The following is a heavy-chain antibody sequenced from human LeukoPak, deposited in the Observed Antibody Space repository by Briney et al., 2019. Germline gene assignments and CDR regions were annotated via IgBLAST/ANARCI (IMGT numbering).Heavy chain of an antibody. CDR1: GGSFSGYY. Sequence: SETLSLTCAVYGGSFSGYYWSWIRQPPGKGLEWIGEINHSGSTNYNPSPKSRVTISVDASKNQFSLKLSSVTAADTAVYYCARYSAYSYGYTVSYYMDVWGKGTTVTVSS. D-gene: IGHD5-18*01. CDR2: INHSGST. J-gene: IGHJ6*03. CDR3: ARYSAYSYGYTVSYYMDV. V-gene: IGHV4-34*01.